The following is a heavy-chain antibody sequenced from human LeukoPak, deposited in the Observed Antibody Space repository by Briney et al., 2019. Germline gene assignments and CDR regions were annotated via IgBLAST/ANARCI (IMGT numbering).Heavy chain of an antibody. D-gene: IGHD5-24*01. J-gene: IGHJ4*02. CDR1: GGSFDDYD. Sequence: SETLSLTCAVYGGSFDDYDCSWLRQPPGKGLEWIGEIHRSGFFYYHSSLLRRVPLSLDPHKHHFSLTLSSVTAADTPFYYCARGRDRSKAGDHWGQGSLLTVSS. V-gene: IGHV4-34*01. CDR3: ARGRDRSKAGDH. CDR2: IHRSGFF.